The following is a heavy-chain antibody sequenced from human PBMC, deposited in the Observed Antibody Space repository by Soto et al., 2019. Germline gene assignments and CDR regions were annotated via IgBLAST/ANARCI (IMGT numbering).Heavy chain of an antibody. V-gene: IGHV1-18*04. CDR1: GYTFTSYG. J-gene: IGHJ6*02. CDR3: ARFSGGSYNTYYFYYGIDV. D-gene: IGHD2-15*01. Sequence: ASVKVSCKASGYTFTSYGISWVRQAPGQGLDWMGWISAYNGNTKYAQDLQGRVTMTTDTSTSTAYMELRSLRSDDTAMYYCARFSGGSYNTYYFYYGIDVWGQGTTVTVSS. CDR2: ISAYNGNT.